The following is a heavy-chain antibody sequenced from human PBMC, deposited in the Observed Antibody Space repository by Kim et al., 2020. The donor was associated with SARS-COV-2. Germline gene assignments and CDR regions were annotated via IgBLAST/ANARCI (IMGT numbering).Heavy chain of an antibody. CDR2: INTNTVNP. V-gene: IGHV7-4-1*02. Sequence: ASVKVSCKASGYTFTSYDMNWVRQAPGQGLEWIGWINTNTVNPTSAQGFTGRFVFSLDTSVSTAYLQISSLKAEDTAVYYCARERWGYCTSTSCNDYYYYGMDVWGQGTTVTVSS. J-gene: IGHJ6*02. D-gene: IGHD2-2*01. CDR3: ARERWGYCTSTSCNDYYYYGMDV. CDR1: GYTFTSYD.